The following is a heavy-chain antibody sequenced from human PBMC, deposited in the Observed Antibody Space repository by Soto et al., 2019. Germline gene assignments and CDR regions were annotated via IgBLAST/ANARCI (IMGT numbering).Heavy chain of an antibody. V-gene: IGHV3-7*01. CDR3: ASTPFDDFWIGYWNDY. D-gene: IGHD3-3*01. CDR1: GFTFSSYW. CDR2: IKQDGSEK. Sequence: GGSLRLSCAASGFTFSSYWMSWVRQAPGKGLEWVANIKQDGSEKYYVDSVKGRFTISRDNAKNSLYLQMNSLRAEDTAVYYCASTPFDDFWIGYWNDYWGQGTLVTVSS. J-gene: IGHJ4*02.